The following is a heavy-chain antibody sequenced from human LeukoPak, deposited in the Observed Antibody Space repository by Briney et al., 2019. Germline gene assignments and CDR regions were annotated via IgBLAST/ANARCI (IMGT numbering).Heavy chain of an antibody. Sequence: GASLKVSSKASGYTFTNYGISWVRHAPGQGLEWMGWISAYNGNTNYVQNLQGRVTMTTDTSTSTAYMELRSLRSDDTAVYFCATSYCSGGSCYTALFDCWGQGTLVTVSS. J-gene: IGHJ4*02. V-gene: IGHV1-18*01. CDR2: ISAYNGNT. CDR1: GYTFTNYG. D-gene: IGHD2-15*01. CDR3: ATSYCSGGSCYTALFDC.